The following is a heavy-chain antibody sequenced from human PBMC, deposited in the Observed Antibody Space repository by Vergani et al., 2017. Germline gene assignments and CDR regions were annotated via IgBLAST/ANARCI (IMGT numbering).Heavy chain of an antibody. CDR1: GFPLSNAW. CDR2: VGFDGSDT. Sequence: VQLVESGGGLVKPGGSLRLSCAASGFPLSNAWIHWVRQGPGKGLEWVSRVGFDGSDTVYADSVKGRFTISKDSAMNTVHLQMTNVRAEDTAVYFCARDGAGTIDFDYWGPGILVTVSS. J-gene: IGHJ4*02. CDR3: ARDGAGTIDFDY. D-gene: IGHD1-26*01. V-gene: IGHV3-74*01.